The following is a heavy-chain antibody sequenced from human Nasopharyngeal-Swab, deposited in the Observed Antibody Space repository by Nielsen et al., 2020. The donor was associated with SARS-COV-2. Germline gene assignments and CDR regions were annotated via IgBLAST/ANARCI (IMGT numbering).Heavy chain of an antibody. J-gene: IGHJ6*02. V-gene: IGHV1-46*01. D-gene: IGHD3-22*01. CDR3: AREDYYDSSGYPPYYYYGMDV. Sequence: WARQAPGKGLEWMGIINPSGGSTSYAQKFQGRVTMTRDTSTSTVYMELSSLRSEDTAVYYCAREDYYDSSGYPPYYYYGMDVWGQGTTVTVSS. CDR2: INPSGGST.